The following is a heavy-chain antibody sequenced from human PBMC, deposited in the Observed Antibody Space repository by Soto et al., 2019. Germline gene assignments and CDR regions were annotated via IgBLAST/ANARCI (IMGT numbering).Heavy chain of an antibody. Sequence: QVQLAQSGAEVKKPGASVMVSCKGSGYTFTGYHLHWVRQAPGQGLEWMGWINPNSGGTNYAQMFQGRVTMTRDTSISTAYMELSRLTSDDTAVYFCAGSGWRGNHNLDYWGQGTPVTVSS. J-gene: IGHJ4*02. CDR1: GYTFTGYH. CDR2: INPNSGGT. D-gene: IGHD1-26*01. V-gene: IGHV1-2*02. CDR3: AGSGWRGNHNLDY.